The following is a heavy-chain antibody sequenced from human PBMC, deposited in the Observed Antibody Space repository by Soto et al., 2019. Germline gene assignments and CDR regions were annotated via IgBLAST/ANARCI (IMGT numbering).Heavy chain of an antibody. CDR2: FDPEDGET. J-gene: IGHJ6*02. CDR1: GYTLTELS. V-gene: IGHV1-24*01. D-gene: IGHD3-3*01. CDR3: ATDTAVLRFPHQDYYGMDV. Sequence: RASVKVSCKVSGYTLTELSMHWVRQAPGKGLEWMGGFDPEDGETIYAQKFQGRVTMTEDTSTDTAYMELSSLRSEDTAVYYCATDTAVLRFPHQDYYGMDVWGQGTTVTVSS.